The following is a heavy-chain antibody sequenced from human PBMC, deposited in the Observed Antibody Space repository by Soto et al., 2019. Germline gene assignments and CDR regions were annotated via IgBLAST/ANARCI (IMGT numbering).Heavy chain of an antibody. Sequence: QVQLQESGPGLVKPSETLSLTCTVSGGSVSSGSYYWSWIRQPPGKGLEWIGYIYYSGSTNYNPSLKSRVTISVDTAKNQFSLKLSSVTAADTAVYYCARGWHPRDAFDIWGQGTMVTVSS. CDR2: IYYSGST. CDR1: GGSVSSGSYY. J-gene: IGHJ3*02. D-gene: IGHD2-15*01. CDR3: ARGWHPRDAFDI. V-gene: IGHV4-61*01.